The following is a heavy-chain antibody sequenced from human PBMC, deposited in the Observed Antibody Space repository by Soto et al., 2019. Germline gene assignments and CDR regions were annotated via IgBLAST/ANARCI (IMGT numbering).Heavy chain of an antibody. CDR2: INPSGGST. D-gene: IGHD2-21*02. V-gene: IGHV1-46*01. CDR1: GYTLIMYY. J-gene: IGHJ4*02. CDR3: ARAWVVVTAPDY. Sequence: ASVKVSCKASGYTLIMYYIHWMRQAPGQGLEWMGLINPSGGSTTYAQKFQGRVTITRDTSASTAYMELSSLRSEDTAVYYCARAWVVVTAPDYWGQGTLVTVSS.